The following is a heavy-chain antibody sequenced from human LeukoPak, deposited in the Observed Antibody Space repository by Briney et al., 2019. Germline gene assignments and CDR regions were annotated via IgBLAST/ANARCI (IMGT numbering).Heavy chain of an antibody. CDR1: GFTFSSYS. V-gene: IGHV3-21*01. J-gene: IGHJ4*02. CDR3: ASYGSGSYYLPFDY. D-gene: IGHD3-10*01. CDR2: ISSSSSYI. Sequence: GGSLRLSCAASGFTFSSYSMNWVRQAPGKGLEWVSSISSSSSYIYYADSVKGRFTISRDNAKNSLYLQMNSLRAEDTAVYYCASYGSGSYYLPFDYWGQGTLVTVSS.